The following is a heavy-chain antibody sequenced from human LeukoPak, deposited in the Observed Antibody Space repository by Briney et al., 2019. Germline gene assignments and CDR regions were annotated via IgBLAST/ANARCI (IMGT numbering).Heavy chain of an antibody. CDR3: AKDFATLFDY. V-gene: IGHV3-33*06. CDR2: IWYDGSNK. D-gene: IGHD5-12*01. J-gene: IGHJ4*02. Sequence: GGSLRLSCAASGFTFSSYGMHWVRQAPGKGLEWVAVIWYDGSNKYYADSVKGRFTISRDNSKNTLYLQMNSLRVEGTAVYYCAKDFATLFDYWGQGTLVTVSP. CDR1: GFTFSSYG.